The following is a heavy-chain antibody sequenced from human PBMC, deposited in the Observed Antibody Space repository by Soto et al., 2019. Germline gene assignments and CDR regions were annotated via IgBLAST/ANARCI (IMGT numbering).Heavy chain of an antibody. CDR2: ISSSGST. D-gene: IGHD2-2*01. J-gene: IGHJ4*02. CDR3: ARAGYCSSNSCFDY. Sequence: QVQLQESGPGLVKPSETLFLTCTVSGGSISSYYWSWIRQPPGKGLVWIGYISSSGSTSYNPSLRCRVTISVDTSKNQFALKLSSVTAADTAVYYCARAGYCSSNSCFDYWGQGTLVPVSS. CDR1: GGSISSYY. V-gene: IGHV4-59*08.